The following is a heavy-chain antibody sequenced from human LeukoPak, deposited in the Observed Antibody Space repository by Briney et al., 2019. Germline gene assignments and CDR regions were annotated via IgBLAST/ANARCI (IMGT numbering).Heavy chain of an antibody. CDR3: AKELAGATNSYYYYYYMDV. V-gene: IGHV3-30*02. Sequence: GGSLRLSCAASGFNFRGYGMHWVRQAPGKGLEWVTFIHYDGRNQYYADSVKGRFTISRDNSKNTLYLQMNSLRAEDTAVYYCAKELAGATNSYYYYYYMDVWGKGTTVTISS. CDR2: IHYDGRNQ. J-gene: IGHJ6*03. CDR1: GFNFRGYG. D-gene: IGHD1-26*01.